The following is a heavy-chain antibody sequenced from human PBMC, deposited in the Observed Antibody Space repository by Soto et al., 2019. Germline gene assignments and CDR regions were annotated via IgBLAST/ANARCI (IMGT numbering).Heavy chain of an antibody. CDR2: IRPDGSEK. CDR3: ARDPIRGDDYNFDY. V-gene: IGHV3-7*01. D-gene: IGHD4-4*01. Sequence: GGSLRLSCAASGFAFNSYWMTWVRQAPGKGLEWVANIRPDGSEKNYVDSVKGRFTISRDNAKNSVYLQMNSLRVEDTAVYYCARDPIRGDDYNFDYWGKGILGTVSS. J-gene: IGHJ4*02. CDR1: GFAFNSYW.